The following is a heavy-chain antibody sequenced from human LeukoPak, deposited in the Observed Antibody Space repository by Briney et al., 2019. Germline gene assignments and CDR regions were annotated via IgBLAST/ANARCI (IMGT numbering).Heavy chain of an antibody. D-gene: IGHD6-19*01. V-gene: IGHV4-4*07. CDR1: GGSISSYY. J-gene: IGHJ4*02. CDR2: IYTSGST. CDR3: ARDRSSGWYGGYYFDY. Sequence: PSETLSLTCTVSGGSISSYYWSWIRRPAGKGLEWIGRIYTSGSTNYNPSLKSRVTMSVDTSKNQFSLKLSSVTAADTAVYYCARDRSSGWYGGYYFDYWGQGTLVTVSS.